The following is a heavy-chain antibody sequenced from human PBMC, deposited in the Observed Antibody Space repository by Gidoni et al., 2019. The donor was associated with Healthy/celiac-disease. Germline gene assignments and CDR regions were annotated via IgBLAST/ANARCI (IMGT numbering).Heavy chain of an antibody. CDR2: IYYSGST. V-gene: IGHV4-39*01. CDR3: ASLYSSSSRYYYYYYMDV. Sequence: QLQLQESGPGLVKPSETLSLTCTVSGGSISSSSYYWGWIRQPPGKGLEWIGSIYYSGSTYYNPSLKSRVTISVDTSKNQFSLKLSSVTAADTAVYYCASLYSSSSRYYYYYYMDVWGKGTTVTVSS. D-gene: IGHD6-6*01. CDR1: GGSISSSSYY. J-gene: IGHJ6*03.